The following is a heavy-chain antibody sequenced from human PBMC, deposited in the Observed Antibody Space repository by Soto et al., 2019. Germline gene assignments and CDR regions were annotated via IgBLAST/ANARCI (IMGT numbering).Heavy chain of an antibody. V-gene: IGHV4-39*01. Sequence: SETLSLTCTVSGGSISSSSYYWGWIRQPPGKGLEWIGSIYYSGSTNYNTSLKSRVAISVDTSKNQFSLKLSSVTAADTVVYYCARWKTTVTTSYFDYWGQGTLVTVSS. CDR3: ARWKTTVTTSYFDY. CDR1: GGSISSSSYY. D-gene: IGHD4-17*01. J-gene: IGHJ4*02. CDR2: IYYSGST.